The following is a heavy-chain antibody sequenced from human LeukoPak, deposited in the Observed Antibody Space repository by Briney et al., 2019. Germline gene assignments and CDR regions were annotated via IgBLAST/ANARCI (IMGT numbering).Heavy chain of an antibody. J-gene: IGHJ4*02. CDR3: ARDGGYGDYSPDY. V-gene: IGHV4-34*01. CDR2: INHSGST. CDR1: GGSFSGYY. Sequence: PSETLSLTCAVYGGSFSGYYWSWIRQPPGKGLEWIGEINHSGSTNYNPSLKSRVTISVDTSKNQFSLKLGSVTAADTAVYYCARDGGYGDYSPDYWGQGTLVTVSS. D-gene: IGHD4-17*01.